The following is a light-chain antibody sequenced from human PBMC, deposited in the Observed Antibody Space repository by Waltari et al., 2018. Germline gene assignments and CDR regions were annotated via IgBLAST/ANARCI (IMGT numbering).Light chain of an antibody. Sequence: ETVLTQSPGTLALSPGERATLSCRASQSIGSSLAWYQHIPGQAPRLLFYDASTRATGIPARFSGSGSGTDFTLTISSLEPEDFAVYYCQQRINWPRTFGQGTKVEIK. CDR2: DAS. V-gene: IGKV3-11*01. CDR1: QSIGSS. J-gene: IGKJ1*01. CDR3: QQRINWPRT.